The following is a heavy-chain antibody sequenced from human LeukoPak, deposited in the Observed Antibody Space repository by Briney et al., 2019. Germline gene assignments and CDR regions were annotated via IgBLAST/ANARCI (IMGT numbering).Heavy chain of an antibody. V-gene: IGHV3-30*04. CDR1: GFTFRSYA. CDR3: AKDFPNWGCDY. J-gene: IGHJ4*02. Sequence: GRSLRLSCAASGFTFRSYAMHWVRQAPGKGLEWVAVISYDGSNKYYADSVKGRFTISRDNSKNTLYLQMNSLRAEDTAVYYCAKDFPNWGCDYWGQGTLVTVSS. D-gene: IGHD7-27*01. CDR2: ISYDGSNK.